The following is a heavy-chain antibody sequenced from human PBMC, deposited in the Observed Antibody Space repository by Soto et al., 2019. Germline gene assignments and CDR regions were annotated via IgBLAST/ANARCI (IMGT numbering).Heavy chain of an antibody. V-gene: IGHV4-30-4*01. CDR3: AREPVTKFVADY. D-gene: IGHD4-17*01. Sequence: PSETLSLTCTVSGGSISSGGYYWSWIRQPPGKGLEWIGDIYYSGRTYYNPSLKSRATISVDTSKNQFSLKLSSVTAADTAVYYCAREPVTKFVADYWGQGTLVTVSS. CDR2: IYYSGRT. J-gene: IGHJ4*02. CDR1: GGSISSGGYY.